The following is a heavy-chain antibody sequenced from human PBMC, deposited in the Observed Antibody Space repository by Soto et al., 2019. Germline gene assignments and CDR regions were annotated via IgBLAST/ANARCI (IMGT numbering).Heavy chain of an antibody. D-gene: IGHD6-6*01. J-gene: IGHJ4*02. Sequence: SGGSLRLSCAASGFTFSSYSMNWVRQAPGKGLEWVSSISSSSSYVYYADSVKGRFTISRDNAKNSLYLQMNSLRAEDTAVYYCARAGLRIAARHFDYWGQGTLVTVSS. CDR3: ARAGLRIAARHFDY. CDR2: ISSSSSYV. CDR1: GFTFSSYS. V-gene: IGHV3-21*01.